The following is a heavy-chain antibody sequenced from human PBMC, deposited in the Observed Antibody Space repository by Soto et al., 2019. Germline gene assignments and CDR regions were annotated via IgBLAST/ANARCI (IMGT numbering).Heavy chain of an antibody. Sequence: SGGSLRLSCAASGFTFSNAWINWVRQAPGKGLEWVGRIKSKTDGGTTDFAAPVKGRFAISRDDSKNMVYLQMNSLKTEDTAVYYCAKSPYGSRNKNIDYWGQGTLVTVSS. V-gene: IGHV3-15*07. J-gene: IGHJ4*02. CDR3: AKSPYGSRNKNIDY. D-gene: IGHD3-10*01. CDR2: IKSKTDGGTT. CDR1: GFTFSNAW.